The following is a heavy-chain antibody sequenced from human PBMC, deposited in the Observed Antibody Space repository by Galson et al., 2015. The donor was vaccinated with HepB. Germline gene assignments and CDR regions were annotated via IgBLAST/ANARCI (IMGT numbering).Heavy chain of an antibody. J-gene: IGHJ4*02. CDR2: INPSGGGT. CDR1: GYTFTSFY. CDR3: ARDLVSGWFRTLGY. V-gene: IGHV1-46*01. D-gene: IGHD6-19*01. Sequence: SVKVSCKASGYTFTSFYMHWVRQAPGQGLEWMGIINPSGGGTSSAQKFQGRVTMTRDTSTSTVYMELSSLRSEDTAVYYCARDLVSGWFRTLGYWGQGTLVTVSP.